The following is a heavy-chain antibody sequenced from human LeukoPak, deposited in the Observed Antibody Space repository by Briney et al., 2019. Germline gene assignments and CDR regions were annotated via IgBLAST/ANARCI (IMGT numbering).Heavy chain of an antibody. Sequence: ASVRVSCKASGYTFTSYDINWVRQATGQGLEWMGWMNPNSGNTGYAQKFQGRVTMTRNTSISTAYMELGSLRSEDTAVYYCARSWFRPDAFDIWGQGTMVTVSS. CDR1: GYTFTSYD. J-gene: IGHJ3*02. CDR3: ARSWFRPDAFDI. V-gene: IGHV1-8*01. CDR2: MNPNSGNT. D-gene: IGHD3-9*01.